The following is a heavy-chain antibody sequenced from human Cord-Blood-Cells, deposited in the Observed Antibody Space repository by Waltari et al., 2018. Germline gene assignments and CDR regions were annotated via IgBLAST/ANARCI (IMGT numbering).Heavy chain of an antibody. CDR3: ASVTYYDILTGYYYFDY. V-gene: IGHV4-59*01. Sequence: QVQLQESGPGLVKPSETLSLTCTVSGGSISSYYWSWIRQPPGKGLEWIGYIYYSGITNYNPSLKSRVTISVDTSKNQCSLKLSSVTAADTAVYYCASVTYYDILTGYYYFDYWGQGTLVTVSS. CDR1: GGSISSYY. J-gene: IGHJ4*02. D-gene: IGHD3-9*01. CDR2: IYYSGIT.